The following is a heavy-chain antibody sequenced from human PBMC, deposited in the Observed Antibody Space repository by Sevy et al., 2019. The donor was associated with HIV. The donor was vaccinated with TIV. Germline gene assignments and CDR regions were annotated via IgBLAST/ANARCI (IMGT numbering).Heavy chain of an antibody. Sequence: GGSLRLSCAASGFTFSSYAMSWVRQAPGKGLEWVSAISGSGGSTYYADPVKGRFTISADNSKNRLDLQMNSLRAEDTAVYYCAKVGRLWAFDIWGQGTMVTVSS. D-gene: IGHD5-12*01. CDR1: GFTFSSYA. V-gene: IGHV3-23*01. CDR2: ISGSGGST. CDR3: AKVGRLWAFDI. J-gene: IGHJ3*02.